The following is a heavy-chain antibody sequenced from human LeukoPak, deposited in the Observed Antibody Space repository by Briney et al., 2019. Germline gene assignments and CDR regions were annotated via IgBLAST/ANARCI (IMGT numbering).Heavy chain of an antibody. D-gene: IGHD2-15*01. CDR1: GGTFSSYA. V-gene: IGHV1-69*13. J-gene: IGHJ4*02. Sequence: SVKVSCKASGGTFSSYAISWVRQAPGQGLEWMGGIIPIFGTANYAQKSQGRVTITADESTSTAYMELSSLRSEDTAVYYCARDAPHDSAIDYWGQGTLVTVSS. CDR3: ARDAPHDSAIDY. CDR2: IIPIFGTA.